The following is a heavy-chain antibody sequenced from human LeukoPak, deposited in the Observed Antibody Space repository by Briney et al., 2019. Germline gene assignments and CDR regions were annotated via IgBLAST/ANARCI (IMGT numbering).Heavy chain of an antibody. D-gene: IGHD5-18*01. J-gene: IGHJ2*01. V-gene: IGHV4-61*01. Sequence: SQTLSLTCTVSGGSVSSGSYYWSWLRQPPGKGLEWIGYIYDRGTTNYNPSLKSRVTISVDTSKNQFSLKLSSVTAADTAVYYCARGGYSYGPPHFDLWGRGTLVTVSS. CDR2: IYDRGTT. CDR1: GGSVSSGSYY. CDR3: ARGGYSYGPPHFDL.